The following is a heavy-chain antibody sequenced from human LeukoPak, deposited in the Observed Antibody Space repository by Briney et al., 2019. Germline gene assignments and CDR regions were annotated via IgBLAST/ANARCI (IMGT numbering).Heavy chain of an antibody. J-gene: IGHJ4*02. CDR2: IYTSDNT. CDR3: ARDDSSRAWDY. CDR1: GGSISSYY. D-gene: IGHD6-6*01. Sequence: SETLSLTCTVSGGSISSYYGTWIRQPAGKGLEWIGRIYTSDNTNYNPSLKSRVTMSIDTSKNQFSLKLSSVTAADTAVYYCARDDSSRAWDYWGQGTLVAVPS. V-gene: IGHV4-4*07.